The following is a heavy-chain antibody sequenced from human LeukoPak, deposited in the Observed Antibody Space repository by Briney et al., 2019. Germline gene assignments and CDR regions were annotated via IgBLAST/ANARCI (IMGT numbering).Heavy chain of an antibody. J-gene: IGHJ6*03. CDR3: ARGSPTVTSIYYMDV. D-gene: IGHD4-11*01. CDR2: VNWNGGGT. Sequence: GGSLRLSCAASGFTFDDYGMSWVRRAPGKGLEWVSAVNWNGGGTGYADSVKGRFTISRDNAKNSMYLEMNSLRAEDTAFYYCARGSPTVTSIYYMDVWGKGTMVTVSS. CDR1: GFTFDDYG. V-gene: IGHV3-20*04.